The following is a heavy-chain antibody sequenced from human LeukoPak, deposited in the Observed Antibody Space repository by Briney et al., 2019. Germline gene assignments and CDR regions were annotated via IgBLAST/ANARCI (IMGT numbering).Heavy chain of an antibody. Sequence: SETLSLTCTVSGGSISSYYWSWIRQPPGKGLEWIGYIYYSGSTSYNPSLKSRVTISVDTSKNQFSLKLRSVTAADTAVYYCARYSGSYPHDAFEIWGQGTMVTVSS. CDR1: GGSISSYY. CDR2: IYYSGST. V-gene: IGHV4-59*01. CDR3: ARYSGSYPHDAFEI. D-gene: IGHD1-26*01. J-gene: IGHJ3*02.